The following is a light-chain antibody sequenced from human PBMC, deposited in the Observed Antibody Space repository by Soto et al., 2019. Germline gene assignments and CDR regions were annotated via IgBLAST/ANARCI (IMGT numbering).Light chain of an antibody. V-gene: IGKV3-20*01. CDR1: QSVSSSY. J-gene: IGKJ4*01. Sequence: GWTQSPGTLSLSPGERATLSCRASQSVSSSYLAWYQQKPGQAPRLLIYGASSRATGIPDRFSGSGSGTDFTLTISRLEPEDFAVYYCQQYGSSPPFGGGTKVAIK. CDR3: QQYGSSPP. CDR2: GAS.